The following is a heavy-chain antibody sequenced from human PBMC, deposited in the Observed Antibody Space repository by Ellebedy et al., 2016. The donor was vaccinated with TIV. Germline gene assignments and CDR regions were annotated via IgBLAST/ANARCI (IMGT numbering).Heavy chain of an antibody. J-gene: IGHJ4*02. CDR1: GYTFTSYG. CDR3: ARDQRSIAVAGQTGH. V-gene: IGHV1-18*04. D-gene: IGHD6-19*01. Sequence: ASVKVSCXASGYTFTSYGISWVRQAPGQGLEWMGWISAYNGNTNYAQKLQGRVTMTTDTSTSTAYMELRSLRSDDTAVYYCARDQRSIAVAGQTGHWGQGTLVTVSS. CDR2: ISAYNGNT.